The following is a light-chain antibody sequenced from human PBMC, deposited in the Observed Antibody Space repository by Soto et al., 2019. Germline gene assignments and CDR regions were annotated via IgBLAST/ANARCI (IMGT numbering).Light chain of an antibody. CDR1: QGISSA. J-gene: IGKJ4*01. CDR2: DAS. V-gene: IGKV1-13*02. Sequence: AIQLTQSPSPLSASVGDRVTITCRASQGISSALAWYQQKPGTGPKLLIYDASSLESGVPSRFRGSGXGTDFTLTISSLQPEDFXTXXCHQFNSYPRTFGGGTKVEIK. CDR3: HQFNSYPRT.